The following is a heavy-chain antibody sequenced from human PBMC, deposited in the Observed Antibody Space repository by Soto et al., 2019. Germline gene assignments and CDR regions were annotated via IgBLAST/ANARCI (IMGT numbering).Heavy chain of an antibody. Sequence: VASVKVSCKASGYTFTSYGISWVRQAPGQGLEWMGWISAYNGNTNYAQKLQGRVTMTTDTSTSTAYLQWSSLKASDTAIYYCAASIFYYGMDVWGQGTTVTVSS. CDR3: AASIFYYGMDV. CDR1: GYTFTSYG. J-gene: IGHJ6*02. V-gene: IGHV1-18*01. CDR2: ISAYNGNT.